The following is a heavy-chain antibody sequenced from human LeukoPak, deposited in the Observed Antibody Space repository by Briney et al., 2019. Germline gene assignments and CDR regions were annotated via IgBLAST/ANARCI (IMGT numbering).Heavy chain of an antibody. Sequence: KISCKGSGYSFTSYWIGWVRQARGQRLEWIGWIVVGSGNTNYAQKFQERVTITRDMSTSTAYMELSSLRSEDTAVYYCAARGGHCSSTSCFNDYWGQGTLVTVSS. J-gene: IGHJ4*02. CDR2: IVVGSGNT. CDR3: AARGGHCSSTSCFNDY. D-gene: IGHD2-2*01. CDR1: GYSFTSYW. V-gene: IGHV1-58*02.